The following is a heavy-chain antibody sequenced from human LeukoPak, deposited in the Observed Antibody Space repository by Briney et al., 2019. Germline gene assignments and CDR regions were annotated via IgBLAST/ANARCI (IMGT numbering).Heavy chain of an antibody. D-gene: IGHD1-26*01. V-gene: IGHV3-30-3*01. CDR2: ISFDGINK. CDR1: GFSFSHYA. Sequence: GGSLRLSCAASGFSFSHYAMYWVRQAPGTGLAWVTVISFDGINKYYADSVRGRFTISRDNSKNTLYLQMNSLRAEDTAVYYCARDHKIVGATPPWFDPWGQGTLVTVSS. CDR3: ARDHKIVGATPPWFDP. J-gene: IGHJ5*02.